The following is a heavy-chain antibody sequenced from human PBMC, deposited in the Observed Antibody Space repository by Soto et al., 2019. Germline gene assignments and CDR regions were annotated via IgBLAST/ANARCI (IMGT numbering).Heavy chain of an antibody. J-gene: IGHJ6*02. V-gene: IGHV1-18*01. Sequence: QVQLVQSGAEVKKPGASVKVSCKASGYTFTSYGISWVRQAPGQGLEWMGWISAYNGNTNYAQKLQGRVTMPTDTSTSTAYMELRGLGSDDTAAYYCARDAPCTNGVCYADDYYGRDVWGRGTTVIVAS. D-gene: IGHD2-8*01. CDR3: ARDAPCTNGVCYADDYYGRDV. CDR2: ISAYNGNT. CDR1: GYTFTSYG.